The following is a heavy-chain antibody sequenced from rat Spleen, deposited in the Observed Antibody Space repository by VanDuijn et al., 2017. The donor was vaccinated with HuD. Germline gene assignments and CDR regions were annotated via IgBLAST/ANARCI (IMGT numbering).Heavy chain of an antibody. CDR3: KREGLYGGYRGYYFDY. V-gene: IGHV5-31*01. Sequence: EVQLVESGGGLVQPGRSLKLSCVASGFTFNNYLMTWIRQAPGKGLEWVASITNTGGSTYYPDSVKGRVTISRDNAESTLYLQMNSQRSEDTATYYGKREGLYGGYRGYYFDYWGQGVMVTVSS. J-gene: IGHJ2*01. D-gene: IGHD1-11*01. CDR2: ITNTGGST. CDR1: GFTFNNYL.